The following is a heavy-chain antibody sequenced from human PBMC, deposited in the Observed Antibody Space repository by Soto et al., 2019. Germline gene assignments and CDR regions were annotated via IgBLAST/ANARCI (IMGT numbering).Heavy chain of an antibody. D-gene: IGHD6-13*01. CDR1: GGTFSSYT. J-gene: IGHJ5*02. V-gene: IGHV1-69*08. CDR3: AREGQQQVGGGNWFDP. CDR2: IIPILGIA. Sequence: QVQLVQSGAEVKKPGSSVKVSCKASGGTFSSYTISWVRQAPGQGLEWMGRIIPILGIANYAQKFQGRVTITADKSTSTGYMELSSLRTEDTAVYYGAREGQQQVGGGNWFDPWGQGTLVTVSS.